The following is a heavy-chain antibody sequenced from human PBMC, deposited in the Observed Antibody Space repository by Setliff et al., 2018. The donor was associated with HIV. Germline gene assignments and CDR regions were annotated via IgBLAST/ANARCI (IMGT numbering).Heavy chain of an antibody. Sequence: PGGSLRLSCAAFGFTFSSYGMPWVRQAPGTGLEWVAFIHYDVSSKHYGDSVKGRFTISRDNSKNMLYLQMNSLRAEDTAVYYCAKDRTAYGDHVLGPSFDLWGRGTLVTVS. CDR3: AKDRTAYGDHVLGPSFDL. CDR1: GFTFSSYG. CDR2: IHYDVSSK. J-gene: IGHJ2*01. D-gene: IGHD4-17*01. V-gene: IGHV3-30*02.